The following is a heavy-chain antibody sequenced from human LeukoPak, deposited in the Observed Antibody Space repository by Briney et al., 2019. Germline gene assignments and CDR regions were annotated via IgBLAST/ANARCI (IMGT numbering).Heavy chain of an antibody. Sequence: GGSLRLSCAGSGFPFSSYEMNWLRQAPGKGLEWVSHIDSSGITIYYGDSVKGRFTISRDNAKNSIYLQMDSLRVEDTAIYYCARDSVGDLLDYWGHGTPVTASS. D-gene: IGHD4-17*01. J-gene: IGHJ4*01. CDR3: ARDSVGDLLDY. CDR2: IDSSGITI. V-gene: IGHV3-48*03. CDR1: GFPFSSYE.